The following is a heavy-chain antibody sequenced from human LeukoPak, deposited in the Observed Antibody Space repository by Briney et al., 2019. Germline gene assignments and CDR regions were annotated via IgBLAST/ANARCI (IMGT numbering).Heavy chain of an antibody. CDR3: GRLAHNAWYAIDF. J-gene: IGHJ4*02. CDR2: IYSCGST. V-gene: IGHV3-66*03. Sequence: PGGSLRLSCAASGFTVSSNYMSWVRQAPGKGLEWVSVIYSCGSTYYADSVKGRFTISRDNSKNTLYLQMNSLRAEDTAVYYCGRLAHNAWYAIDFWGQGTLVTVSS. CDR1: GFTVSSNY. D-gene: IGHD2-2*01.